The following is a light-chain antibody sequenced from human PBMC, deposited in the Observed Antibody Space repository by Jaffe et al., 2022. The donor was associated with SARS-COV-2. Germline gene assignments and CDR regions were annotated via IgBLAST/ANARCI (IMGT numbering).Light chain of an antibody. V-gene: IGKV1-5*03. J-gene: IGKJ1*01. CDR3: QEYNSYWT. Sequence: DIQMTQSPSTLSASVGDRVTITCRASQSISSWLAWYQQKPGKAPNLLIYKASSLESGVPSGFSGSGSGTEFTLTISSLQPDDFATYYCQEYNSYWTFGQGTKGEIK. CDR2: KAS. CDR1: QSISSW.